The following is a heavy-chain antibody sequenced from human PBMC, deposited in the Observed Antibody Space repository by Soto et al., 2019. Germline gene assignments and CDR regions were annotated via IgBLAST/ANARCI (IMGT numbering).Heavy chain of an antibody. V-gene: IGHV1-2*04. CDR2: INPNSGGT. J-gene: IGHJ6*02. D-gene: IGHD6-6*01. CDR1: GYTFTGYY. Sequence: ASLKXSCKASGYTFTGYYMHWVRQAPGQGLEWMGWINPNSGGTNYAQKFQGWVTMTRDTSISTAYMELSRLRSDDTAVYYCARARHSSSPYYYYYGMDVWGQGTTVTAP. CDR3: ARARHSSSPYYYYYGMDV.